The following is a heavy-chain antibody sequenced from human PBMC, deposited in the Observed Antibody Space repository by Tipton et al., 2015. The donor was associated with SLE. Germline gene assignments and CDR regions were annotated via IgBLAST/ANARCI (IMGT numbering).Heavy chain of an antibody. Sequence: TLSLTCTVSGGSITNRHHYWGWIRQPPGKGLEWIGSIYYSGTSYYNPSLESRATISVDTSKNQFSLKLSSVTAADTAVYYCARGYVTYYGLDVWGQGTTVTVSS. J-gene: IGHJ6*02. V-gene: IGHV4-39*07. CDR3: ARGYVTYYGLDV. CDR1: GGSITNRHHY. D-gene: IGHD3-16*01. CDR2: IYYSGTS.